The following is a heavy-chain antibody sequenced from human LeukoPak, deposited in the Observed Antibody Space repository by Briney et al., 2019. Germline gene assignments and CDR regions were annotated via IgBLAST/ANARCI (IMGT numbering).Heavy chain of an antibody. V-gene: IGHV1-8*01. CDR1: GYTFTSYD. D-gene: IGHD5-18*01. CDR2: MNPNSGHT. Sequence: GASVKVSCKAAGYTFTSYDINWVRQATGQGLEWMGWMNPNSGHTGYAQKFQGRVTMTRNTSINTAYLELSSLRSEDTAVYFCARGSYNRYSYGSSWFDPWGQGTLVTVSS. J-gene: IGHJ5*02. CDR3: ARGSYNRYSYGSSWFDP.